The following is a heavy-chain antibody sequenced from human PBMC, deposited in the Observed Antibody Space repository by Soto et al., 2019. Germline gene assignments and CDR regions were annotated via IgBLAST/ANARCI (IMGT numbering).Heavy chain of an antibody. CDR2: ISYDGSNK. V-gene: IGHV3-30-3*01. J-gene: IGHJ4*02. Sequence: GGSLRLSCAASGFTFSSYAMHWVRQAPGKGLEWVAVISYDGSNKYYADSVKGRFTISRDNSKNTLYLQMNSLRAEDTAVYYCATYYYCSSTSCPPKAAAAGNYFDYWGQGTLVTVSS. CDR1: GFTFSSYA. CDR3: ATYYYCSSTSCPPKAAAAGNYFDY. D-gene: IGHD2-2*01.